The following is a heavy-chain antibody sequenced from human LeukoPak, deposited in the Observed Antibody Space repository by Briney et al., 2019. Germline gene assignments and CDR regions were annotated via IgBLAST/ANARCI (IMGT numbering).Heavy chain of an antibody. CDR2: IYHSGST. D-gene: IGHD5-18*01. V-gene: IGHV4-38-2*02. CDR3: ARDRGYSYALDY. J-gene: IGHJ4*02. Sequence: PSETLSLTCTVSIYTITTDYYWGWIRQPPGKGLEWIGSIYHSGSTYYNPSLKSRVTISVDTSKNQFSLKLSSVTAADTAVYYCARDRGYSYALDYWGQGTLVTVSS. CDR1: IYTITTDYY.